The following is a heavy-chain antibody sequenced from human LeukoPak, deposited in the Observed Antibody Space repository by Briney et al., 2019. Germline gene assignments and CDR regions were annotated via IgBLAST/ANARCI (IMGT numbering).Heavy chain of an antibody. J-gene: IGHJ6*03. Sequence: SETLPLTCTVSGGSISSYYWSWIRQPPGKGLEWIGYIYTSGSTNYNPSLKSRVTISVDTSKNQFSLKLSSVTAADTAVYYCARLHFGELLYYYYYMDVWGKGTTVTVSS. CDR2: IYTSGST. V-gene: IGHV4-4*09. D-gene: IGHD3-10*01. CDR1: GGSISSYY. CDR3: ARLHFGELLYYYYYMDV.